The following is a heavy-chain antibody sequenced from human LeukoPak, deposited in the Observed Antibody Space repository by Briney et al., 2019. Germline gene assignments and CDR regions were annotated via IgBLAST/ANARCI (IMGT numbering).Heavy chain of an antibody. V-gene: IGHV3-9*01. CDR1: GFTFDDYA. CDR2: ISWNSGSI. J-gene: IGHJ3*02. Sequence: ESGGSLRLSCAASGFTFDDYAMHWVRQAPGKGLEWVSGISWNSGSIGYADSVKGRFTISRDNSKNTLYLQMNSLRAEDTAVYYCARDFWNPDAFDIWGQGTMVTVSS. CDR3: ARDFWNPDAFDI. D-gene: IGHD1-1*01.